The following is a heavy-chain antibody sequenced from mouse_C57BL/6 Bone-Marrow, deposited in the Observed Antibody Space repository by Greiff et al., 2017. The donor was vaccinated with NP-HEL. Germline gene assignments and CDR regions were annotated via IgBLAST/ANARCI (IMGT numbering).Heavy chain of an antibody. V-gene: IGHV1-64*01. Sequence: QVQLQQPGAELVKPGASVKLSCKASGSTFTSYWMHWVKQRPGQGLEWIGMIHPNSGSTNYNEKFQSKATLTVDKSSSTDYMQLSSLTAEDSAVYYCLPFMDYGGQGTSVTVSS. CDR3: LPFMDY. CDR2: IHPNSGST. J-gene: IGHJ4*01. CDR1: GSTFTSYW.